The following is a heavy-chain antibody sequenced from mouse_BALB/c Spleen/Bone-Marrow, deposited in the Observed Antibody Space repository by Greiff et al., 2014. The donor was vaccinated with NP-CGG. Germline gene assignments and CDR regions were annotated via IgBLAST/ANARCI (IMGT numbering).Heavy chain of an antibody. Sequence: EVKLVESGGDLVKPGGSPKLSCAASGFTFSSYGMSWVRQTPDKRLEWVATISSGGSYTYYPDSVKGRFTISRDNAKNTLYLQMSSLKSEDTAMYYCARQYGNLGVMDYWGQGTSVTVSS. D-gene: IGHD2-1*01. CDR1: GFTFSSYG. V-gene: IGHV5-6*01. J-gene: IGHJ4*01. CDR2: ISSGGSYT. CDR3: ARQYGNLGVMDY.